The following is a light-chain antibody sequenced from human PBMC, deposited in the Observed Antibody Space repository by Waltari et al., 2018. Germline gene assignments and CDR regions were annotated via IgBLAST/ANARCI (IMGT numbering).Light chain of an antibody. CDR3: CSYAGRSTWV. Sequence: QSALTQPASVSGSPGQSITISCTGASTDVGDYNYVPWYQQIPGKAPKVIIYDVTKRPSGVSNRFSGSKSGNSASLSISGLQAEDEAHYYCCSYAGRSTWVFGGGTKVTVL. CDR1: STDVGDYNY. J-gene: IGLJ3*02. CDR2: DVT. V-gene: IGLV2-14*03.